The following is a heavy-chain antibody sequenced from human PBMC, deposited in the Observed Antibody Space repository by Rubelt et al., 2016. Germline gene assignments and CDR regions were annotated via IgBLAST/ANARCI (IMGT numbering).Heavy chain of an antibody. Sequence: QVQLVQSGAEVKKPGASVKVSCKASGYTFTSYYMHWVRQAPGQGLEWMGIINPSGGSTSYAQKFQGRVTRTRDTSTSTVYRGLSSLGSEDTAVYYCARSPRYDFEDNWFDPWGQGALVTVSS. CDR3: ARSPRYDFEDNWFDP. J-gene: IGHJ5*02. CDR1: GYTFTSYY. V-gene: IGHV1-46*01. D-gene: IGHD3-3*01. CDR2: INPSGGST.